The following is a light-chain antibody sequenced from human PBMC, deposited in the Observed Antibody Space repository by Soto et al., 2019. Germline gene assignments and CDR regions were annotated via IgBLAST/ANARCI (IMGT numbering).Light chain of an antibody. CDR1: QGINNS. CDR3: QQSTSYPYT. V-gene: IGKV1-16*02. CDR2: GAS. Sequence: DIQMTQFPSSLSAFIGDRVTITCRASQGINNSLAWFQQKPGKAPKSLIYGASNLQNGVPSEFSGSGSGTDFTLTISSLQPEDFATYYCQQSTSYPYTSRHGTQVDIK. J-gene: IGKJ2*01.